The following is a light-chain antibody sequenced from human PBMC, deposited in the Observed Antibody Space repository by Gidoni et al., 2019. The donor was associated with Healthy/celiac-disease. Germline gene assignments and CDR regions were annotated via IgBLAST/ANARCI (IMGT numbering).Light chain of an antibody. V-gene: IGKV3-15*01. J-gene: IGKJ1*01. Sequence: EIVMTQSPATLSVSPGERATLSCRASQSVSSNLALYQQKPAQAPRLLIYGASTRATGIPARFSGSGSGTEFTLTISSLQSEDLAVYYCQQYNNWPPWTFGQGTKVEIK. CDR2: GAS. CDR1: QSVSSN. CDR3: QQYNNWPPWT.